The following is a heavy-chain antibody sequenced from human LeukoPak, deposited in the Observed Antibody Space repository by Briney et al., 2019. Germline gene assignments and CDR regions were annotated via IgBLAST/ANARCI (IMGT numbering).Heavy chain of an antibody. CDR3: ARWREQGWFDP. D-gene: IGHD1/OR15-1a*01. V-gene: IGHV4-31*03. Sequence: SQTLSLTCTVSGGSTSSGGYYWSWIRQHPGKGLEWIGYIYYSGSTYYNPSLKSRVTISVDTSKNQFSLKLSSVTAADTAVYYCARWREQGWFDPWGQGTLVTVSS. J-gene: IGHJ5*02. CDR1: GGSTSSGGYY. CDR2: IYYSGST.